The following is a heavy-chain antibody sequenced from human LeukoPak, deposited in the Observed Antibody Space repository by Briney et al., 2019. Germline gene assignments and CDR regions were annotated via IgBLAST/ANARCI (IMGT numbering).Heavy chain of an antibody. V-gene: IGHV3-23*01. CDR1: GFTFSSYA. D-gene: IGHD3-3*01. CDR3: AGGESLRFLDY. CDR2: ISGSGGST. J-gene: IGHJ4*02. Sequence: PGGSLRLSCAASGFTFSSYAMSWVRQAPGKGLEWVSAISGSGGSTYYADSVKGRFTISRGNSKNTLYLQLNSLRAEDTAVYYCAGGESLRFLDYWGQGTLVTVSS.